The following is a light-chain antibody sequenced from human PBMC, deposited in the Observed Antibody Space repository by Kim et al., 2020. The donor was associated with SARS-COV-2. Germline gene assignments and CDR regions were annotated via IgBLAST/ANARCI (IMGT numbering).Light chain of an antibody. V-gene: IGKV3-20*01. CDR3: QQYFSSHPT. Sequence: EIVLTQSPGTPSLSPGERATISCRASQTIGDSALAWYQQKPGQSPRLLIYDSSIRATAIPDRFSGSGSGTDFTLTVSGLEPEDSAVFYCQQYFSSHPTFGQGTKVDIK. J-gene: IGKJ1*01. CDR2: DSS. CDR1: QTIGDSA.